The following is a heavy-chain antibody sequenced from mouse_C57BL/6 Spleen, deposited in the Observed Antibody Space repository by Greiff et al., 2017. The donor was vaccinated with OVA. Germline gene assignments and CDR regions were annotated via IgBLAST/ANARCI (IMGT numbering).Heavy chain of an antibody. Sequence: DVKLVEPGGGLVKPGGSLKLSCAASGFTFSDYGMHWVRQAPEKGLEWVAYISSGSSTIYYADKVKGRSTLTSDHAKNTLFLQMTSLRSEDTAMYYCAMPIYDYDDYYAMDYWGQGTSVTVSS. V-gene: IGHV5-17*01. CDR1: GFTFSDYG. D-gene: IGHD2-4*01. J-gene: IGHJ4*01. CDR2: ISSGSSTI. CDR3: AMPIYDYDDYYAMDY.